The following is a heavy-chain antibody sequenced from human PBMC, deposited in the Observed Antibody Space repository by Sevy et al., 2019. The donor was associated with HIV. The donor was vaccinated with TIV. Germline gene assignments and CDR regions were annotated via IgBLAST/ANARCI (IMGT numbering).Heavy chain of an antibody. D-gene: IGHD6-13*01. J-gene: IGHJ5*02. CDR3: AREGSSWAGWFDP. V-gene: IGHV4-61*02. CDR1: GGSISSGSYY. CDR2: IYTSGST. Sequence: SETLSLTCTVSGGSISSGSYYWSWIRQPAGKGLEWIGRIYTSGSTNYNPSLKSRVTISVNTSKNQFSLKLSSVTAADTAVYYCAREGSSWAGWFDPWGQGTLVTVSS.